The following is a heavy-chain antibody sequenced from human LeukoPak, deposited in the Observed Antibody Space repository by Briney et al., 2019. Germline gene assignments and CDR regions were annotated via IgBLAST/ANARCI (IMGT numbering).Heavy chain of an antibody. V-gene: IGHV4-34*01. D-gene: IGHD2-2*02. Sequence: KPSETLSLTCAVYGGSFSGSYWSWIRQPPGKGLEWIGEINLRGSTNYNPPLKSRVTISGDTSKHQFSLQLSSLTAADTAVYYCARVHIVVLPAAISLGGWFDPWGQGTLVTVSS. CDR2: INLRGST. J-gene: IGHJ5*02. CDR1: GGSFSGSY. CDR3: ARVHIVVLPAAISLGGWFDP.